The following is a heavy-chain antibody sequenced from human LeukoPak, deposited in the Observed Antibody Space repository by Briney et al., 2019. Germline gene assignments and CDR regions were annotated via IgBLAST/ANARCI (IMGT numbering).Heavy chain of an antibody. V-gene: IGHV3-74*01. CDR2: INTDGSRT. CDR1: VFSFSNYW. J-gene: IGHJ4*02. CDR3: ARSAGMVDY. Sequence: PGGALRLSRAASVFSFSNYWTYWVRQAPGEGLVRVSRINTDGSRTTCADSVRGRFTISRDNAKNTLYLQMNTLRAEDTAVYYCARSAGMVDYWGQGTLVTVSS.